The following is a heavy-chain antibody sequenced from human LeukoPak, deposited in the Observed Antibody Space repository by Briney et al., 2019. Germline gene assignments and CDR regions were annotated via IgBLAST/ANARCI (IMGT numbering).Heavy chain of an antibody. CDR2: ISSSGGTI. CDR1: GFTFSSYE. Sequence: GGSLRLSCAASGFTFSSYEMNWVRQAPGKGLEWVSYISSSGGTIYYADSVKGRFTTSRDNAKNSLYLQMNSLRAEDTAVYYCARFGTTVTRNYWGQGTLVTVSS. CDR3: ARFGTTVTRNY. V-gene: IGHV3-48*03. J-gene: IGHJ4*02. D-gene: IGHD4-17*01.